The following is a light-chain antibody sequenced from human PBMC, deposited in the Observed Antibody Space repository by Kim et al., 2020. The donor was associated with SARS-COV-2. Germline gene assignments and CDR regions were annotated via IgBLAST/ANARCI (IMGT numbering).Light chain of an antibody. CDR1: KLGDKY. J-gene: IGLJ2*01. CDR3: QAWDSSTV. Sequence: SVSQGQTRTIPGSGAKLGDKYVCWYQKKPGKSPRLVIYKDTKRPPGFPERFSGSTTGNTATLTISGTQAMDEADYYCQAWDSSTVFGGGTQLTVL. V-gene: IGLV3-1*01. CDR2: KDT.